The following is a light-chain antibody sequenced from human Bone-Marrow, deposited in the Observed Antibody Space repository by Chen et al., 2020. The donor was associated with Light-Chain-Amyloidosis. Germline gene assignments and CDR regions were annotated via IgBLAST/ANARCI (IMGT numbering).Light chain of an antibody. CDR3: LQTFNPPLT. J-gene: IGKJ4*01. CDR1: QNIMSY. Sequence: DIQMTQSPPSLSASVGDRVSVTCRASQNIMSYLHLYQQMPGKAPKLLIYAVSHLQNGVPSRFSGSASGTDFTLTISSLQPEDFATYFCLQTFNPPLTFGGGTKVEIK. CDR2: AVS. V-gene: IGKV1-39*01.